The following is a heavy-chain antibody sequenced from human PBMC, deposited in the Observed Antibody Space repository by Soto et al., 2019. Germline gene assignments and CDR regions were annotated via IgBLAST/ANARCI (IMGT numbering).Heavy chain of an antibody. CDR1: GYIFTSYW. D-gene: IGHD3-22*01. V-gene: IGHV5-51*01. Sequence: GESLKISCKGSGYIFTSYWIGWVRQMPGKGLEWMGIIYPCDSDTRYSPSFQGQVTISIDRSISTAYLQWSILQASDTAMYYCARYFYYDTKSSRPGPPNFDYWGQGTLVTVSS. CDR3: ARYFYYDTKSSRPGPPNFDY. CDR2: IYPCDSDT. J-gene: IGHJ4*02.